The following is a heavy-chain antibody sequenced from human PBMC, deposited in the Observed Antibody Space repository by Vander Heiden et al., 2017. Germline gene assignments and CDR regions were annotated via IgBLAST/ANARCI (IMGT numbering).Heavy chain of an antibody. D-gene: IGHD1-26*01. CDR2: YSGGST. CDR3: ARVVGATDAEYFQS. V-gene: IGHV3-53*01. J-gene: IGHJ1*01. CDR1: GFACSSNY. Sequence: EVQLVESGGGLIQPGRSLRLSCAVSGFACSSNYMSWVRQAPGKGLGWVSYSGGSTNYADSVKGRFTISRDKSKNTLYLQMNSLRVEDTAVYYCARVVGATDAEYFQSWGQGTLVTVSS.